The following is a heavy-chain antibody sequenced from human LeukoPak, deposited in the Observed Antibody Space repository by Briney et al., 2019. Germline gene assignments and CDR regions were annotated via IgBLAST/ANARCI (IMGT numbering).Heavy chain of an antibody. CDR1: GGTFSSYA. CDR3: ARGDHCSSTSCYIAYYYYGMAV. V-gene: IGHV1-69*04. J-gene: IGHJ6*02. CDR2: IIPILGIA. Sequence: SVKVSCKASGGTFSSYAISWVRQAPGQGLEWMGRIIPILGIANYAQKFQGRVTITADKSTSTAYMELSSLRSEDTAVYYCARGDHCSSTSCYIAYYYYGMAVWGQGTTVTVSS. D-gene: IGHD2-2*02.